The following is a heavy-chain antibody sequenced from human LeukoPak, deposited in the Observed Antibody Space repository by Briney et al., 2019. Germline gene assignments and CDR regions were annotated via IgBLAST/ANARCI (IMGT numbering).Heavy chain of an antibody. J-gene: IGHJ3*02. D-gene: IGHD4-17*01. CDR1: GFAFRNYW. V-gene: IGHV3-74*01. CDR2: INPDGSTT. Sequence: PGGSLRLSCVASGFAFRNYWMYWVRHGPGKGLVWLSRINPDGSTTTYADSVKGRFTISRDYSKNTLYLQMNSLRAEDTAVYYCAKDLTYGDYAGGDAFDIWGQGTMVTVSS. CDR3: AKDLTYGDYAGGDAFDI.